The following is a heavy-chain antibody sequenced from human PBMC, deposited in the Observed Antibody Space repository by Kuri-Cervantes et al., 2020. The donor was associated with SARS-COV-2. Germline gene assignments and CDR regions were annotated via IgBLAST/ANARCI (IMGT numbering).Heavy chain of an antibody. CDR2: IYTSGST. D-gene: IGHD3-3*01. CDR3: ASSGAYYDFWSGYPDVVGIDY. J-gene: IGHJ4*02. Sequence: SETLSLTCAVSGVAVTGGTYYWAWIRQPAGKGLEWIGHIYTSGSTNYNPSLKSRVTISVDTSKNQFSLKLSSVTAADTAVYYCASSGAYYDFWSGYPDVVGIDYWGQGTLVTVSS. V-gene: IGHV4-61*09. CDR1: GVAVTGGTYY.